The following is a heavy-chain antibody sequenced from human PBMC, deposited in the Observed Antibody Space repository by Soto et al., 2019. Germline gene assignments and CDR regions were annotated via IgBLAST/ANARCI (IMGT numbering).Heavy chain of an antibody. CDR1: GFTFSSYA. V-gene: IGHV3-23*01. D-gene: IGHD3-10*01. Sequence: EVQLLESGGGLVQPGGSLRLSCAASGFTFSSYAMSWVRQAPGKGLEWVSAISGSGGSTYYADSVKGRFTISRDNSKNTLYLQMNSLRAEDTAVYYCAKNPAPGVRGVSYYYYYYMDVWGKGTTVTVSS. CDR3: AKNPAPGVRGVSYYYYYYMDV. J-gene: IGHJ6*03. CDR2: ISGSGGST.